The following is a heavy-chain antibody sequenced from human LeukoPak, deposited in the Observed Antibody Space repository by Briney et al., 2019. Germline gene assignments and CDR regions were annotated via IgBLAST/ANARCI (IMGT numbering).Heavy chain of an antibody. J-gene: IGHJ6*02. Sequence: PETLSLTCAVSGGSISSSNWWSWVRQPPGKGLEWIGEIYHSGSTNYNPSLKSRVTISVDTSKNQFSLNLSSVTAADTAVYYCARASDYYGSGIYYGMDVWGQGTTVTVSS. V-gene: IGHV4-4*03. CDR2: IYHSGST. CDR3: ARASDYYGSGIYYGMDV. D-gene: IGHD3-10*01. CDR1: GGSISSSNW.